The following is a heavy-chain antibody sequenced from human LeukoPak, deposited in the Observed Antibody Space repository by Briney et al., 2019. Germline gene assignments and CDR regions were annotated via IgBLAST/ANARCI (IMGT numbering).Heavy chain of an antibody. CDR3: AKDQGYNWNYVDY. J-gene: IGHJ4*02. CDR2: ISYDGSNK. V-gene: IGHV3-30*18. CDR1: GFTFSSYG. Sequence: TGGSLRLSCAASGFTFSSYGMHWVRQAPGKGLEWVAVISYDGSNKYYADSVKGRFAISRDNSKNTLYLQMNSLRAEDTAVYYCAKDQGYNWNYVDYWGQGTLVTVSS. D-gene: IGHD1-20*01.